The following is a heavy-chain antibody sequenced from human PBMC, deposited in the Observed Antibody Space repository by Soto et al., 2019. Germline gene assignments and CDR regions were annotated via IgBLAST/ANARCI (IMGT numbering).Heavy chain of an antibody. D-gene: IGHD2-21*02. V-gene: IGHV1-18*01. CDR1: GYTFTNFG. J-gene: IGHJ4*02. Sequence: QVPLVQSGAEVKRPGASVKVSCTASGYTFTNFGVTWVRQAPGQGLEWMSWISPETGKTYCARKLQGRVTMTTDTSTNTAYMELGSQRSDDTAVYYCVRDLRDYGGDVGYFDYWGQGTLVIVSS. CDR2: ISPETGKT. CDR3: VRDLRDYGGDVGYFDY.